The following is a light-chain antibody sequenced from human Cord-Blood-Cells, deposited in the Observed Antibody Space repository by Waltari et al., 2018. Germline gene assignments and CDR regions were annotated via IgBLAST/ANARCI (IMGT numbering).Light chain of an antibody. J-gene: IGLJ3*02. CDR1: SGRIASNS. CDR2: EDN. Sequence: NFMLTQPHSVSESPGKTVTISCTRSSGRIASNSVQWYQQRPGGSPTTGSYEDNQRPSGVPDRFSGSIDSSSNSASLTISGLKTEDEADYYCQSYDSSNWVFGGGTKLTVL. V-gene: IGLV6-57*01. CDR3: QSYDSSNWV.